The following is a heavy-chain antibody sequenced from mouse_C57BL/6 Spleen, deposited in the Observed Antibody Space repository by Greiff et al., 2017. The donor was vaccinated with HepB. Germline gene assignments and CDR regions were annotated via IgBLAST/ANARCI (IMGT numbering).Heavy chain of an antibody. J-gene: IGHJ4*01. V-gene: IGHV14-4*01. D-gene: IGHD2-3*01. CDR3: TKIYDGYYYYAMDY. CDR1: GFNIKDDY. Sequence: EVQLKESGAELVRPGASVKLSCTASGFNIKDDYMHWVKQRPEQGLEWIGWIDPENGDTEYASKFQGKATITADTSSNTAYLQLSSLTSEDTAVYYCTKIYDGYYYYAMDYWGQGTSVTVSS. CDR2: IDPENGDT.